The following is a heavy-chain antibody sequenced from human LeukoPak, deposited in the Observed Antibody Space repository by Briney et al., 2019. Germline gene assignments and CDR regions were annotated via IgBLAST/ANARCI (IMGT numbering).Heavy chain of an antibody. Sequence: SETLSLTCTVSGDSTNSLDLWSWVRQPPGKGLEWIGERYLSGTTHSNPSVKSRVTISIDKSKNQFFLNLSSVTAADTAVYYCAGLVGRYSSGLYYYYFDYWGQGTLVTVSS. D-gene: IGHD3-22*01. CDR2: RYLSGTT. J-gene: IGHJ4*02. V-gene: IGHV4-4*02. CDR3: AGLVGRYSSGLYYYYFDY. CDR1: GDSTNSLDL.